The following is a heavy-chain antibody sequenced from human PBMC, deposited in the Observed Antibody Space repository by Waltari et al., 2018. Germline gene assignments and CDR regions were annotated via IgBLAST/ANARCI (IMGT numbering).Heavy chain of an antibody. CDR2: IYYSGST. J-gene: IGHJ5*02. CDR1: GGSITSYY. V-gene: IGHV4-59*01. Sequence: QVQLQESGPGLVKPSETLSLTCTVSGGSITSYYLSWIRQPPRKGLEWIGYIYYSGSTNYNPSLKSRVTISVDTSKNQFSLKLSSVTAADTAVYYCAGTYDILTGYYPNNWFDPWGQGTLVTVSS. D-gene: IGHD3-9*01. CDR3: AGTYDILTGYYPNNWFDP.